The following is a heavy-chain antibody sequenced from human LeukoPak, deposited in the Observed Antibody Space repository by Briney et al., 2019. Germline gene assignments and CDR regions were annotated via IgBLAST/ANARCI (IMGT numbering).Heavy chain of an antibody. J-gene: IGHJ3*02. V-gene: IGHV1-18*01. Sequence: ASVKVSCKASGYTFTSYGISWMRQAPGQGLEWMGWISAYNGNTNYAQKLQGRVTMTTDTSTRTAYMELRRLRSDDTAVYYCARVYIVVVTATYDAFDIWGQGTMVTVSS. CDR3: ARVYIVVVTATYDAFDI. CDR2: ISAYNGNT. D-gene: IGHD2-21*02. CDR1: GYTFTSYG.